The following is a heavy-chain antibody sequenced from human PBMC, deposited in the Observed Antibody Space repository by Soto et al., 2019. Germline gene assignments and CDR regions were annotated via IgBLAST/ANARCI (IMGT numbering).Heavy chain of an antibody. D-gene: IGHD5-18*01. CDR2: IYPGDSDT. V-gene: IGHV5-51*01. CDR3: ARQDYNYAYFDF. J-gene: IGHJ4*02. CDR1: GYSFTNYW. Sequence: RGESLKISCKGSGYSFTNYWIGWVRQMPGKGLEWMGIIYPGDSDTRYSPSFQGQVIISVDQSISTAYLQWSSLQASDTAMYYCARQDYNYAYFDFWGQGTLVTVSS.